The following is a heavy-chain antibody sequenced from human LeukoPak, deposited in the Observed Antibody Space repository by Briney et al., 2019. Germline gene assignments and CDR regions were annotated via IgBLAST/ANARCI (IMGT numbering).Heavy chain of an antibody. CDR3: AKEGPPSEQWLVAYYFDY. CDR2: ISYDGSNK. Sequence: GGSLRLSCAASGFTFSSYGMHWVRQAPGKGLEWVAVISYDGSNKYYADSVKGRFTISRDNSKNTLYLQMNSLRAEDTAAYYCAKEGPPSEQWLVAYYFDYWGQGTLVTVSS. D-gene: IGHD6-19*01. V-gene: IGHV3-30*18. CDR1: GFTFSSYG. J-gene: IGHJ4*02.